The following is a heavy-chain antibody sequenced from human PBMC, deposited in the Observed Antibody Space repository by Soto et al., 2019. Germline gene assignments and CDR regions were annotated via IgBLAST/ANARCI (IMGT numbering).Heavy chain of an antibody. CDR3: ANSRNLITEDAQVGDFDY. J-gene: IGHJ4*02. CDR1: GFSLTTDGVG. V-gene: IGHV2-5*02. D-gene: IGHD3-10*01. Sequence: QITLKESGPTLVKPTQTLTLTCSFSGFSLTTDGVGVGLVRQPPGEALEWLALIYWDADERYRPSLKTRLTITKDTTKNQVVLIMTNIDPVDTATYYCANSRNLITEDAQVGDFDYWGQGTLVTVSS. CDR2: IYWDADE.